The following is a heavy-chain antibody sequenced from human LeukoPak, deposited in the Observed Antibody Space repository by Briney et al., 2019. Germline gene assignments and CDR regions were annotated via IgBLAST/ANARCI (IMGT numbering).Heavy chain of an antibody. CDR3: AEGYGEQPLDAFDI. Sequence: EASVKVSCKASGYTFTGYYMHWVRQAPGQGLEWMGWINPNSGGTNYAQKFQGRVTMTRDTSISTAYMELSRLRSDDTAVYYCAEGYGEQPLDAFDIWGQGTMVTVSS. CDR2: INPNSGGT. CDR1: GYTFTGYY. V-gene: IGHV1-2*02. D-gene: IGHD4-17*01. J-gene: IGHJ3*02.